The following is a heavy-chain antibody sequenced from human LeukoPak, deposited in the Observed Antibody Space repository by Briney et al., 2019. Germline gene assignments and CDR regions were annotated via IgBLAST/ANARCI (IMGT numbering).Heavy chain of an antibody. CDR2: ISYDGSNK. V-gene: IGHV3-30*03. J-gene: IGHJ4*02. CDR1: GFTFSSYA. CDR3: ASTVVAGTADY. Sequence: GGSLRLSCAASGFTFSSYAMSWVRQAPGKGLEWVAVISYDGSNKYYADSVKGRFTISRDNSKNTLYLQMNSLRAEDTAVYYCASTVVAGTADYWGQGTLVTVSS. D-gene: IGHD6-19*01.